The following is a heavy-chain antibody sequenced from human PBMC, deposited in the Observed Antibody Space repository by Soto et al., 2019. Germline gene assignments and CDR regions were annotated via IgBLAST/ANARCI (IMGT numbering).Heavy chain of an antibody. CDR3: ARDAPPADY. J-gene: IGHJ4*02. Sequence: TVKVSCKASGYSFTSCYSSWVRQAPGQGLEWMGWISAYNGNTNYAQKIQGRVTMTTDTSTSTAYMELRSLRSDDTAVYYCARDAPPADYWGQGTLVTVSS. CDR1: GYSFTSCY. CDR2: ISAYNGNT. V-gene: IGHV1-18*01.